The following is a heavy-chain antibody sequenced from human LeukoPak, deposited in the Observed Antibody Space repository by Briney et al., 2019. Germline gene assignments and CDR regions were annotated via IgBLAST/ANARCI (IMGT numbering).Heavy chain of an antibody. D-gene: IGHD5/OR15-5a*01. Sequence: GGSLRLSCAASGFTFSDYSMSWVRQAPGKGLEWVSSISSSSDYIYYADSVKGRFTISRDNDRNSLYLQMNSLRAEDTAVYYCARSRSVSNYKGMDVWGQGTTVTVS. V-gene: IGHV3-21*01. CDR1: GFTFSDYS. CDR2: ISSSSDYI. J-gene: IGHJ6*02. CDR3: ARSRSVSNYKGMDV.